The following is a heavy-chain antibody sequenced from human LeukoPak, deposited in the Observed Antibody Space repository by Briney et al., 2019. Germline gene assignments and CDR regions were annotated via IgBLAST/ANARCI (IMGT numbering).Heavy chain of an antibody. Sequence: PSETLSLTCTVSGYSISSGYYWGWIRQPPGKGLKWIGSISHSGSTNYNPSLKSRVTISVDTSKNQFSLKLSSVTAADTAVYYCARYCSSTSCYSNFGYWGQGTLVTVSS. CDR2: ISHSGST. D-gene: IGHD2-2*01. CDR3: ARYCSSTSCYSNFGY. V-gene: IGHV4-38-2*02. J-gene: IGHJ4*02. CDR1: GYSISSGYY.